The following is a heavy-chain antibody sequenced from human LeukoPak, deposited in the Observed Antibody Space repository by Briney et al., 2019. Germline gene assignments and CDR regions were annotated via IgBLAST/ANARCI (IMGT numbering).Heavy chain of an antibody. CDR1: GGSFSGYY. CDR2: INHSGST. Sequence: SETLSLTCAAYGGSFSGYYWSWIRQPPGKGLEWIGEINHSGSTNYNPSLKSRVTISVDTSKNQFSLKLSSVTAADTAVYYCARGGVVVVPAAMRHFDYWGQGTLVTVSS. V-gene: IGHV4-34*01. J-gene: IGHJ4*02. D-gene: IGHD2-2*01. CDR3: ARGGVVVVPAAMRHFDY.